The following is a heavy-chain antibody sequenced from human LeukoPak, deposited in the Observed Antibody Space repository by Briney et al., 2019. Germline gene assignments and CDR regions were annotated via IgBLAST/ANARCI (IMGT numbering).Heavy chain of an antibody. CDR1: GFTFSTYA. CDR3: VKGGSSGWYLDY. J-gene: IGHJ4*02. D-gene: IGHD6-19*01. V-gene: IGHV3-64D*09. Sequence: GGSLRLSCSASGFTFSTYAMHWIRQAPGKGLEYVSAISSNGGSTYHADSVKGRFTISRDNSKNTLYLQMSSLRAEDTAVYYCVKGGSSGWYLDYWGQGAFVTVSS. CDR2: ISSNGGST.